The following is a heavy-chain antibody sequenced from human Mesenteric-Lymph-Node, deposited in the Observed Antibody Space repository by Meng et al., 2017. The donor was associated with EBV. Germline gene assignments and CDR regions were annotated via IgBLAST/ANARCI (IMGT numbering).Heavy chain of an antibody. CDR3: AHRRALGSGWYEDWFDP. CDR2: IYWDDDK. CDR1: GFSLTTSGVG. J-gene: IGHJ5*02. D-gene: IGHD6-19*01. Sequence: QITLKESGPTLVKPXQTFTLTCXFSGFSLTTSGVGVGWIRQPPGKALEWLALIYWDDDKRYSPSLKSRLTITRDTSKNQVVLTMTNMDPVDTATYYCAHRRALGSGWYEDWFDPWGQGTLVTVSS. V-gene: IGHV2-5*02.